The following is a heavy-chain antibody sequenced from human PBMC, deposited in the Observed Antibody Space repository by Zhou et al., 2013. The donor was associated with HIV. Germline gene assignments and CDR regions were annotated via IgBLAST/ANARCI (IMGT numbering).Heavy chain of an antibody. CDR2: IIPILGIT. CDR1: GGSFSSYA. D-gene: IGHD2-15*01. V-gene: IGHV1-69*04. Sequence: QVQLVQSGAEVKKPGSSVKVSCKASGGSFSSYAISWVRQAPGQGLEWMGRIIPILGITNRAQKFHGRLTITADTSTTTTYMGLSSLRSEDTAVYYCARTYCSGGTCYPGWSDPWGQGTLVTVSS. CDR3: ARTYCSGGTCYPGWSDP. J-gene: IGHJ5*02.